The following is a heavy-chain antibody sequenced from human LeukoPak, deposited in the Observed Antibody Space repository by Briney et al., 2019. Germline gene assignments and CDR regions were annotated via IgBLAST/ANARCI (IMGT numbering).Heavy chain of an antibody. Sequence: GGSLRLSCAASGFTFSCYAMSWVRQAPGKGLEWVSAISGSSGSTYYADSVKGRFTISRDNSKNTLYLQMNSLRAEDTAVYYCAKGGVPAAIFHNWFDPWGQGTLVTVSS. V-gene: IGHV3-23*01. CDR3: AKGGVPAAIFHNWFDP. J-gene: IGHJ5*02. CDR2: ISGSSGST. D-gene: IGHD2-2*01. CDR1: GFTFSCYA.